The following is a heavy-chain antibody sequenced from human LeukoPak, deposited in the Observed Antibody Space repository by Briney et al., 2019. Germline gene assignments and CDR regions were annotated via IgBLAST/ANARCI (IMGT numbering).Heavy chain of an antibody. D-gene: IGHD6-19*01. V-gene: IGHV4-59*01. CDR1: GGSISSYY. CDR2: IHYSGDIT. CDR3: ARDGRAGSLFAY. Sequence: LETLSLTCTVSGGSISSYYWSWIRQPPGKGLEWIGYIHYSGDITYYNPSLKSRVTISVDTSKNQFSLKLSSVTAADTAIYYCARDGRAGSLFAYWGQGTLVTVSS. J-gene: IGHJ4*02.